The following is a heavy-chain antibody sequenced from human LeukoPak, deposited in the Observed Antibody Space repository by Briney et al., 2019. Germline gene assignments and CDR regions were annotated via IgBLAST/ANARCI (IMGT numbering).Heavy chain of an antibody. CDR2: IYYSGST. Sequence: SETLSLTCTVSGGSISSYYWTWIRQPPGKGLEWIGYIYYSGSTNYNPSLKSRVTLSVDTSKNQFSLKLSSVTAADTAVYYCARDTKLGSGSYRFDYWGQGTLVTVSS. CDR1: GGSISSYY. D-gene: IGHD1-26*01. CDR3: ARDTKLGSGSYRFDY. J-gene: IGHJ4*02. V-gene: IGHV4-59*12.